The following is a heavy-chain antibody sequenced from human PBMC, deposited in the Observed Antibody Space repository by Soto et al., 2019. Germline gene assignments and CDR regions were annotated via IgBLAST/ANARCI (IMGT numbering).Heavy chain of an antibody. J-gene: IGHJ4*02. V-gene: IGHV4-39*01. CDR1: GGSISSSSYY. Sequence: QLQLQESGPGLVKPSETLSLTCTVSGGSISSSSYYWGWIRQPPGKGLEWIGSIYYSGSTYYNPSLKSRVTISVDTSKTQFSLKLSSVTAADTAVYYCASGVDSSGYYYRPSDYWGQGTLVTVSS. D-gene: IGHD3-22*01. CDR2: IYYSGST. CDR3: ASGVDSSGYYYRPSDY.